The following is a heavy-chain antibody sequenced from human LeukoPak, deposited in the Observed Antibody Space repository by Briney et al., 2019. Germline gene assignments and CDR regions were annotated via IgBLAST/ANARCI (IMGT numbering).Heavy chain of an antibody. CDR1: GFTFSDYF. CDR2: MRESGETV. J-gene: IGHJ4*02. V-gene: IGHV3-11*01. Sequence: GGSLRLSCAASGFTFSDYFMTWIRQAPGNGLQWIAHMRESGETVSYADSVRGRFTISRDNVKNSLYLQMNSLRAEDTAVYYCARLGVITAAGTYDYWDQGTLVTVSS. D-gene: IGHD6-13*01. CDR3: ARLGVITAAGTYDY.